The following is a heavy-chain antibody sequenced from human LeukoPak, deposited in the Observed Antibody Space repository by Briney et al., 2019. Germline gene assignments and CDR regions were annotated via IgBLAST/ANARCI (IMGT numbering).Heavy chain of an antibody. J-gene: IGHJ4*02. V-gene: IGHV4-39*01. CDR1: GGSISSSSYY. CDR2: IYYSGST. CDR3: ARLFSGALGY. Sequence: SETLSLTCTVSGGSISSSSYYWGWIRQPPGKGLEWIGSIYYSGSTYYNPSLKSRVTISVDTSKNQFSLKLSSVTAADTAVYYCARLFSGALGYWGQGTLVTVSS. D-gene: IGHD7-27*01.